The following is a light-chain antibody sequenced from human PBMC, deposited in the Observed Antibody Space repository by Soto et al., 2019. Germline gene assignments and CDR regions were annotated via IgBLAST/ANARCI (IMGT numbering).Light chain of an antibody. Sequence: QSSLTQPPSASGSPGQSVTISCTGTSSDVGGYNYVSWYQQHPGKASKLMIYEVSKRPSGVPDRFSGSKSGNTASLTVSGLQAEDEADYYCSSYAGSNHNVLGTGTKVTVL. V-gene: IGLV2-8*01. J-gene: IGLJ1*01. CDR1: SSDVGGYNY. CDR2: EVS. CDR3: SSYAGSNHNV.